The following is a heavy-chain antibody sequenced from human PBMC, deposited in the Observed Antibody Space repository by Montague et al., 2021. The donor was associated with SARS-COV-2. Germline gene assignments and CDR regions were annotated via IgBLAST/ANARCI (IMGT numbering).Heavy chain of an antibody. CDR2: IYYSGST. Sequence: ETLSLTCTVSGGSISSSSYYWGWIRQPPGKGLKWIGGIYYSGSTYYNPSLKSRVTISVDTSKNQFSLKLSSVTAADTAVYYCARAFTDWLRYYGMDVWGQGTTVTVSS. J-gene: IGHJ6*02. V-gene: IGHV4-39*01. D-gene: IGHD3-9*01. CDR1: GGSISSSSYY. CDR3: ARAFTDWLRYYGMDV.